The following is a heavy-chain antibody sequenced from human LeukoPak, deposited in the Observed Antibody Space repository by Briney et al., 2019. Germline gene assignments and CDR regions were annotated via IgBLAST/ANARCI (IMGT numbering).Heavy chain of an antibody. D-gene: IGHD3-10*02. J-gene: IGHJ6*04. Sequence: GGSLRLSCAASGFTFSRYEMNWVRQAPGMGLGWVSYISSSGSTIYYADSVKGRFTISRDNAKNSLYLQMNSLRAEDTAVYYCAELGITMIGGVWGKGTTVTISS. V-gene: IGHV3-48*03. CDR1: GFTFSRYE. CDR2: ISSSGSTI. CDR3: AELGITMIGGV.